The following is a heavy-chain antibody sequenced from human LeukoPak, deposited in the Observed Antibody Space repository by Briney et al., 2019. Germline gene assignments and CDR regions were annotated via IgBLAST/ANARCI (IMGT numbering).Heavy chain of an antibody. CDR2: IHPGGSDI. Sequence: GESLKISCAGYGYTFSTYYIGWVRQMPGKGLEWMAIIHPGGSDIRYSPSFQGQVTISADKYINTAYLQRTSLKASDTAMYYCATYNTVWPVFWGLGTLVTVSS. CDR1: GYTFSTYY. CDR3: ATYNTVWPVF. J-gene: IGHJ4*02. D-gene: IGHD3-10*01. V-gene: IGHV5-51*01.